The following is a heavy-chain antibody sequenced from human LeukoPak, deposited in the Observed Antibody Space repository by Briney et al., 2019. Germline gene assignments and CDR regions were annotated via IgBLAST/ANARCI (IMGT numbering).Heavy chain of an antibody. CDR3: AKDPPFSFRNPGASDI. Sequence: GGSLRLSCAASGFTFSSYAMSWARQAPGKGLEWVSAISGSGGSTYYADSVKGRFTISRDNSKDTLYLQMNSLRAEDTAVYYCAKDPPFSFRNPGASDIWGQGTMVTVSS. CDR1: GFTFSSYA. D-gene: IGHD3-16*02. J-gene: IGHJ3*02. CDR2: ISGSGGST. V-gene: IGHV3-23*01.